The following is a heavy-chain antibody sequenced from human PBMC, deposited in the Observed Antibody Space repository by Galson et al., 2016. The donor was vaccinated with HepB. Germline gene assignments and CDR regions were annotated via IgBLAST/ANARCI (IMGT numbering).Heavy chain of an antibody. CDR2: ISYDGSNE. V-gene: IGHV3-30*04. D-gene: IGHD6-13*01. J-gene: IGHJ4*02. CDR3: ARSRNHESIGAGGLDN. CDR1: GFTFSSYA. Sequence: SLRLSCAASGFTFSSYAMHWVRQAPGKGLEWVAVISYDGSNEYYADSVKGRFTMSRDNSKNTLYLQVNSLRAEDTAVYYCARSRNHESIGAGGLDNWGQGTLVTVSS.